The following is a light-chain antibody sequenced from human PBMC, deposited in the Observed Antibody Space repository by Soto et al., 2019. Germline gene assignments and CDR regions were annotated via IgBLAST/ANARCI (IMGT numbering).Light chain of an antibody. Sequence: DIQMTQSPSTLSASVGDRVTITCRASESINIWLAWYQQKPGKAPQLLISKASTLETGVPSRFSGSGSGTEFTLIISSLQPDDFATYDCQQYINYFTFGPGTKVDIK. CDR2: KAS. J-gene: IGKJ3*01. CDR1: ESINIW. CDR3: QQYINYFT. V-gene: IGKV1-5*03.